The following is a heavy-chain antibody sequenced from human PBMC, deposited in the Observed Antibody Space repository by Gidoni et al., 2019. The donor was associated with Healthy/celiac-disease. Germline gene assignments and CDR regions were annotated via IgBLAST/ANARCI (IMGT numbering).Heavy chain of an antibody. D-gene: IGHD3-9*01. CDR3: AKAYYDILTGSLYYFDY. CDR1: GFSFSSNA. Sequence: EVPLLESGGCLVQPGGSLRLSCSDSGFSFSSNAMSWVRQAPGKGLEWVSAISGSGGSTYYADSVKGRFTISRDNSKNTLYLQMNSLRAEDTAVYYCAKAYYDILTGSLYYFDYWGQGTLVTVSS. CDR2: ISGSGGST. V-gene: IGHV3-23*01. J-gene: IGHJ4*02.